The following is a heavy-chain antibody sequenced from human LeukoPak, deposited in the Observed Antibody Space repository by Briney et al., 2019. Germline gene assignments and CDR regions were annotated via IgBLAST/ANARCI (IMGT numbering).Heavy chain of an antibody. D-gene: IGHD6-13*01. CDR3: ARAGLMQGQQLVPRNPSGLDR. CDR1: Y. Sequence: YWXXSRQPPGKGXEWSGEINHSGSPHYNPSLKARVTISVDTSKTQFSLKLSSVTAADTAVYYCARAGLMQGQQLVPRNPSGLDRWGQGTLVTVSS. J-gene: IGHJ4*02. CDR2: INHSGSP. V-gene: IGHV4-34*01.